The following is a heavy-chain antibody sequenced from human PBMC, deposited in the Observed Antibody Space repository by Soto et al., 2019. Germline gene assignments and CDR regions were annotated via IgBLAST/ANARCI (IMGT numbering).Heavy chain of an antibody. V-gene: IGHV1-3*05. J-gene: IGHJ4*02. CDR3: TRSAISPYGGLIGPFDY. CDR2: INPANGNT. CDR1: GYTFTAYA. D-gene: IGHD3-16*02. Sequence: QVQLAQSGAEERKPGASVKVSCEATGYTFTAYAMHWVRQAPGQRLEWMGWINPANGNTKYSQKFQGRPTITSDTLANPVSMDLNRLTSEDTAMYYCTRSAISPYGGLIGPFDYWGQGNLVTVSS.